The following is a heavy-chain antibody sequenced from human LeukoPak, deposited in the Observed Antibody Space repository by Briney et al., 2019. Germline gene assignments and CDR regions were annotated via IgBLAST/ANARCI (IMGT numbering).Heavy chain of an antibody. CDR3: ARRAGGMDV. CDR1: GYSFTNYW. V-gene: IGHV5-51*01. D-gene: IGHD1-1*01. J-gene: IGHJ6*02. Sequence: GESMKISCKGSGYSFTNYWIGWVRQLPEKGLEWMGIIYPGDSDTSYNPSFQGQATISADKSISTDYLQWSSLKASDTAIYCFARRAGGMDVWGQGTTVTVSS. CDR2: IYPGDSDT.